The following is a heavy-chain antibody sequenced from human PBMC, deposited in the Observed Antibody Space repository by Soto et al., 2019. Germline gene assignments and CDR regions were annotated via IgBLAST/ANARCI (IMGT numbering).Heavy chain of an antibody. J-gene: IGHJ2*01. D-gene: IGHD6-19*01. Sequence: QGQLVQSGAEVMEPGASVNVSCQASGYIFNNYVLSWVQQVPGQGLEWVGWIGPYVGKTDYAHKFRARVTMTAGPTTTTAHMEPRSLTADGSAFSYCARCYCSVGSCLTCSHFALWDRATLVTVPS. V-gene: IGHV1-18*01. CDR2: IGPYVGKT. CDR1: GYIFNNYV. CDR3: ARCYCSVGSCLTCSHFAL.